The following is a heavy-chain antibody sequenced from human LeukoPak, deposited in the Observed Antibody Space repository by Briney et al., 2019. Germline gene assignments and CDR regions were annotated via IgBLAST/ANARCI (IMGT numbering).Heavy chain of an antibody. Sequence: PGGSLRLSCAASGFTFSSYAMSWIRQPPGKGLEWIGSIYYSGSTYYNPSLKSRVTISVDTSKNQFSLKLSSVTAADTAVYYCARRRLPPLEWWDYWGQGTLVTVSS. D-gene: IGHD3-3*01. CDR3: ARRRLPPLEWWDY. CDR1: GFTFSSYA. V-gene: IGHV4-39*01. CDR2: IYYSGST. J-gene: IGHJ4*02.